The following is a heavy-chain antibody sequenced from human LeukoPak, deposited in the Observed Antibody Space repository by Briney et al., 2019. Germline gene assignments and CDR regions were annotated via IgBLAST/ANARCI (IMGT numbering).Heavy chain of an antibody. CDR2: MNPNSGNT. CDR3: ARKSRYCSSTSCGLLD. D-gene: IGHD2-2*01. Sequence: ASVKVSCKASGYTFTSYDINWVRQATGQGLEWMGWMNPNSGNTGYAQKFQGRVTMTRNTSISTAYMELSSLRSEDTAVYYCARKSRYCSSTSCGLLDWGQGTLVTVSS. J-gene: IGHJ4*02. V-gene: IGHV1-8*01. CDR1: GYTFTSYD.